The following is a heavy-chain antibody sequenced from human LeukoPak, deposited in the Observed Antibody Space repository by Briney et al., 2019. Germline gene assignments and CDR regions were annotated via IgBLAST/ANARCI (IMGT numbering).Heavy chain of an antibody. CDR3: ASSVTVTPDAFDI. D-gene: IGHD4-17*01. CDR1: GFTFSNYN. Sequence: GGSLRLSCSASGFTFSNYNMNWVRQAPGKGQEWVSSISSSGSYIYYADSVKGRFTISRDNAKNSLYLQMNSLRAEDTALYYCASSVTVTPDAFDIWGQGTMVTVSS. J-gene: IGHJ3*02. V-gene: IGHV3-21*01. CDR2: ISSSGSYI.